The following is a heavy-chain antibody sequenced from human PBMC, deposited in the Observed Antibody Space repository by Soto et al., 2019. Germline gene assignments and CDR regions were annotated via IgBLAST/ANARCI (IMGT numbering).Heavy chain of an antibody. CDR1: GYIFTSYG. CDR2: ISAYNGHT. D-gene: IGHD2-2*01. Sequence: QVQLVQSGVEVKKPGASVKVSCKASGYIFTSYGISWVRQAPGQGLEWMGWISAYNGHTNYAQKLQGRVTMTTDTYTNTAYMELRSLRSDDTAVYYCVRNSSSWYDYWGQGTLVTVSS. V-gene: IGHV1-18*01. J-gene: IGHJ4*02. CDR3: VRNSSSWYDY.